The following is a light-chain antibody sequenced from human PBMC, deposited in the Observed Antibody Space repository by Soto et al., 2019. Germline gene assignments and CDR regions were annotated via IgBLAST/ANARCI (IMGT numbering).Light chain of an antibody. CDR2: GNT. CDR1: SSNIGAGYD. CDR3: QSYDSSLTALYV. V-gene: IGLV1-40*01. Sequence: QSVLTQPPSVSGAPGQRVTISCTGSSSNIGAGYDVQWYQQLPGTAPKLLTYGNTNRPSGVPDRFSGSKSGTSASLAITGLQAEDEADYYCQSYDSSLTALYVFGTGTKVTVL. J-gene: IGLJ1*01.